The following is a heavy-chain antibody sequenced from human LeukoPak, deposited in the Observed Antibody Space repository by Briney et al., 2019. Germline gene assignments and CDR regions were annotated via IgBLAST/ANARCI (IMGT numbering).Heavy chain of an antibody. Sequence: GGSLRLSCAASGFTFSTYWLTWVRQAPGKGLEWVGRIRSKANSYATAYAASVKGRFTISRDDSKNTAYLQMNSLKTEDTAVYYCTPSLYDILTGSDYWGQGTLVTVSS. CDR2: IRSKANSYAT. J-gene: IGHJ4*02. CDR3: TPSLYDILTGSDY. V-gene: IGHV3-73*01. CDR1: GFTFSTYW. D-gene: IGHD3-9*01.